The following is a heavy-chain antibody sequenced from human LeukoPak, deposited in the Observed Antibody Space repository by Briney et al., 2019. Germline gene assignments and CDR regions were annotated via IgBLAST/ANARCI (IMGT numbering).Heavy chain of an antibody. Sequence: ASVKVSCKASGGTFSSYAISWVRQAPGQGLEWMGRIIPILGIANYAQKFQGRVTITADKSTSTAYMELSSLRSEDTAVYYCARDKGIGGYSSSLDYYYGMDVWGQGPRSPSP. V-gene: IGHV1-69*04. CDR2: IIPILGIA. D-gene: IGHD6-6*01. J-gene: IGHJ6*02. CDR3: ARDKGIGGYSSSLDYYYGMDV. CDR1: GGTFSSYA.